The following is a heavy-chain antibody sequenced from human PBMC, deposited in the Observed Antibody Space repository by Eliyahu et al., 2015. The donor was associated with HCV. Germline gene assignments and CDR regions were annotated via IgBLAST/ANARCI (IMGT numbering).Heavy chain of an antibody. V-gene: IGHV3-33*08. Sequence: QVQLVESGGGVVQXGRSLRLSCXASGFTFSDYGMPWVRQAPGKGLEWVAVIWFDGSNKYYTDSVKGRFTISRDNSKNTLWLQMNSLRAEDTAVYYCARDLSSGAYNWFDPWGQGTLVTVSS. D-gene: IGHD3-22*01. CDR2: IWFDGSNK. CDR3: ARDLSSGAYNWFDP. J-gene: IGHJ5*02. CDR1: GFTFSDYG.